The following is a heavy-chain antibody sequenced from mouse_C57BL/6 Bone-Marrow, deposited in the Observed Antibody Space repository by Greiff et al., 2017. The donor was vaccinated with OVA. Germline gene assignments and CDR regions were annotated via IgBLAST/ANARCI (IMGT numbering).Heavy chain of an antibody. Sequence: QVQLQQSGAELVRPGTSVKMSCKASGYTFTNYWIGWAKQRPGHGLEWIGDIYPGGGYTNYNEKFKGKATLTADKSSSTAYMQFSSLTSEDSAIYYCARVPSGSSSYHFDYWGQGTTLTVSS. CDR3: ARVPSGSSSYHFDY. J-gene: IGHJ2*01. CDR1: GYTFTNYW. CDR2: IYPGGGYT. V-gene: IGHV1-63*01. D-gene: IGHD1-1*01.